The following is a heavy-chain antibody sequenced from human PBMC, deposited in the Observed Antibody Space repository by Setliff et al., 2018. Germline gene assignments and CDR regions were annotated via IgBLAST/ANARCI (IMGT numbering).Heavy chain of an antibody. J-gene: IGHJ4*02. Sequence: ASVKVSCKASRGTFSSYGITWVRQAPGQGLEWMGGIIPIFGTTDYAQKFQGRVTMTIDTSATTVYMELKSLRSDDTAVYYCARGPPDFVVVPAAAKFDYWGPGTLVTVSS. D-gene: IGHD2-2*01. CDR2: IIPIFGTT. V-gene: IGHV1-69*05. CDR3: ARGPPDFVVVPAAAKFDY. CDR1: RGTFSSYG.